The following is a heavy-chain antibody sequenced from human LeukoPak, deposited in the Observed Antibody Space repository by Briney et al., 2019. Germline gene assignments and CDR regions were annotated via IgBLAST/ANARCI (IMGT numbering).Heavy chain of an antibody. CDR2: ISAYNGNT. Sequence: ASVKVSCKASGYTFTSYGISWVRQAPGQGLEWMGWISAYNGNTNYAQKLQGRVTMTTDTSTSTVYMELRSLRSDDTAVYYCARDHEFGETDNVYYGMDVWGKGTTVTVSS. CDR3: ARDHEFGETDNVYYGMDV. V-gene: IGHV1-18*04. J-gene: IGHJ6*04. D-gene: IGHD3-10*01. CDR1: GYTFTSYG.